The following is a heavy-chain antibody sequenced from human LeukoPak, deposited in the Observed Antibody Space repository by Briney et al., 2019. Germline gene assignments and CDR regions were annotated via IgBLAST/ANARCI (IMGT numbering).Heavy chain of an antibody. CDR3: ARHGPIVVVTAMDDAFDI. D-gene: IGHD2-21*02. CDR2: IYYSGST. J-gene: IGHJ3*02. CDR1: GGSISSYY. V-gene: IGHV4-59*08. Sequence: SETLSLTCTVSGGSISSYYWNWIRQPPGKGLEWIGYIYYSGSTNYNPSLKSRVTISVDTSKNQFSLKLSSVTAADTAVYYCARHGPIVVVTAMDDAFDIWGQGTMVTVSS.